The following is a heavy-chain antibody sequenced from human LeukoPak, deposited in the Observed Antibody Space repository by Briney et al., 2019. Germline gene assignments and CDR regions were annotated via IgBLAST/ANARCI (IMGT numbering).Heavy chain of an antibody. Sequence: PSETLSLTCTVSGGSISSSSYYWGWIRQPPGKGLEWIGSIYYSGSTYYNPSLKSRVTISVDTSKNQFSLKLSSVTAADTAVYYCGTFAHDSSGCNDYWGQGTLVTVSS. V-gene: IGHV4-39*07. CDR3: GTFAHDSSGCNDY. D-gene: IGHD3-22*01. CDR1: GGSISSSSYY. J-gene: IGHJ4*02. CDR2: IYYSGST.